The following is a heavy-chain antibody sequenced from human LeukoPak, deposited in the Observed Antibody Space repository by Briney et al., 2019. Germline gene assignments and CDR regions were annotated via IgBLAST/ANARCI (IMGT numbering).Heavy chain of an antibody. CDR3: ARDWSYGIFPLYYFDY. CDR2: ISSSSSYI. J-gene: IGHJ4*02. D-gene: IGHD5-18*01. CDR1: GFTFSSYS. V-gene: IGHV3-21*01. Sequence: GGSLRLSCAASGFTFSSYSMNWVRQAPGKGLEWVSSISSSSSYIYYADSVKGRFTISRDNAKNSLYLQMNSLRAEDTAVYYCARDWSYGIFPLYYFDYWGQGTLVTVSS.